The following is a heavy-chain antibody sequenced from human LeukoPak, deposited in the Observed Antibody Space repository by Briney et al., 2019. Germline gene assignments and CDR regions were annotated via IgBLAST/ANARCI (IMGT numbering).Heavy chain of an antibody. CDR1: GASIGSVGYY. CDR2: IHYSGST. CDR3: AGVTSSSVHFDY. D-gene: IGHD2-21*02. V-gene: IGHV4-31*03. J-gene: IGHJ4*02. Sequence: TPYVTCTVSGASIGSVGYYWSWIRQHPGKGLEWIGYIHYSGSTNYNPSLKSRLTMSIDTSKDQFSLNLSSVTAADTAVYYCAGVTSSSVHFDYWGQGTVDTVSS.